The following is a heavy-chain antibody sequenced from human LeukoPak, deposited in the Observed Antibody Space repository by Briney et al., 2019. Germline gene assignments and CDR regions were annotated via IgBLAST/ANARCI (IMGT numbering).Heavy chain of an antibody. D-gene: IGHD3-22*01. CDR2: IIPILGIA. J-gene: IGHJ4*02. CDR3: ARDNVLNYDSSGYYFDY. V-gene: IGHV1-69*04. Sequence: SVKVSCKASGGTFSSYAISWVRQAPGQGLEWMGRIIPILGIANYAQKFQGRVTITADKSTSTAYMELSSLRSEDTAVYYCARDNVLNYDSSGYYFDYWGQGTLVTVSS. CDR1: GGTFSSYA.